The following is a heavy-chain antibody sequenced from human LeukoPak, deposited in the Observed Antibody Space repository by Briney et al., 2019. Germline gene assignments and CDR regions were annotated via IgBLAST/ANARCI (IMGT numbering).Heavy chain of an antibody. J-gene: IGHJ4*02. CDR1: AGSTSSFY. CDR2: ISYRGRT. D-gene: IGHD6-19*01. CDR3: AGGDSSGWTDFDY. V-gene: IGHV4-59*08. Sequence: SQTLSLTCTVSAGSTSSFYWSWIRHPPGKGLEWIGSISYRGRTNYNPSLKSRVTISLDASKKQFSLKLSSVTAADTAVFYCAGGDSSGWTDFDYWGQGTLVTVSS.